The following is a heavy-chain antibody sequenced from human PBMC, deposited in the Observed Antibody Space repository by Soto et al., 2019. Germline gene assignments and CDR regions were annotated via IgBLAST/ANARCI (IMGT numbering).Heavy chain of an antibody. CDR1: GFTFSSYG. V-gene: IGHV3-30*18. CDR3: ANEGGYCSAGNCNSGY. J-gene: IGHJ4*02. Sequence: EGSLRLSCAASGFTFSSYGMHWVRQAPGKGLEWVALISYDGSRKYYADSVKGRFTISRDDSRNTLCLQMNSLTAEDTAVYYCANEGGYCSAGNCNSGYWGQGTLVTVSS. D-gene: IGHD2-15*01. CDR2: ISYDGSRK.